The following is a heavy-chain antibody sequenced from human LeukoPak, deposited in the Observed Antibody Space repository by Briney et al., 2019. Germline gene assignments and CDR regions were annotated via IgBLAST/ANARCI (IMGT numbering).Heavy chain of an antibody. J-gene: IGHJ5*02. CDR2: IYYSGST. V-gene: IGHV4-39*07. Sequence: SETLSLTCTVSGGSISSSGYYWGWIRQPPGKGLEWIGNIYYSGSTYYNPSLKSRVTISEDTSKNQFSLKLSSVTAADTAVYYCARGYYYDSSGYYYGAGTTWFDPWGQGTLVTVSS. D-gene: IGHD3-22*01. CDR1: GGSISSSGYY. CDR3: ARGYYYDSSGYYYGAGTTWFDP.